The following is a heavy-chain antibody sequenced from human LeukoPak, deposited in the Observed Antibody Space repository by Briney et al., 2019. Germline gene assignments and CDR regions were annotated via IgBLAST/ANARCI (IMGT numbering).Heavy chain of an antibody. V-gene: IGHV1-69*05. D-gene: IGHD6-13*01. CDR2: IIPIFGTA. J-gene: IGHJ5*02. CDR1: GGTFSSYA. CDR3: ARSRVPANIAAAGKRGNWFDP. Sequence: ASVKVSCKASGGTFSSYAISWVRQAPGQGLEWMGGIIPIFGTANYAQKFQGRVTITTDESTSTAYMELSSLRSEDTAVYYCARSRVPANIAAAGKRGNWFDPWGQGTLVTVSS.